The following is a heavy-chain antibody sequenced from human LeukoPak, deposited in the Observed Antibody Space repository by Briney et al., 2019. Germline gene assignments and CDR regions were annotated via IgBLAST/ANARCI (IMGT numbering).Heavy chain of an antibody. CDR2: INSDGSST. CDR3: ARGTYGLAFDY. V-gene: IGHV3-74*01. CDR1: GFTFSSYW. J-gene: IGHJ4*02. D-gene: IGHD3-10*01. Sequence: GGSLRLSCAASGFTFSSYWMHWVRHAPGKGLVWVSRINSDGSSTRYADSVKGRFAISRDNAENSLYLQMNSLRVEDTAVYYCARGTYGLAFDYWGQGTLVTVSS.